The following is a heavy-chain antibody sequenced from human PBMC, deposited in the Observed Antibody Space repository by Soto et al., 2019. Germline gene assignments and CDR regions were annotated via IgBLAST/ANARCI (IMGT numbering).Heavy chain of an antibody. Sequence: PSETLSLTCTVSGGSISSYYWSWIRQPPGKGLEWIGYIYYSGSTNYNPSLKSRVTISVDTSKNQFSLKLSSVTAADTAVYYCARVRSILVGPATWGDYYIDVWGKGTTVTVSS. J-gene: IGHJ6*03. V-gene: IGHV4-59*01. D-gene: IGHD2-2*01. CDR3: ARVRSILVGPATWGDYYIDV. CDR2: IYYSGST. CDR1: GGSISSYY.